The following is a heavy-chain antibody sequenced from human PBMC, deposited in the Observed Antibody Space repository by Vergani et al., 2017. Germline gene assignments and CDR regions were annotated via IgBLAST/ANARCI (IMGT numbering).Heavy chain of an antibody. CDR2: IIPIFGIA. CDR1: GGTFSSYA. Sequence: QVQLVQSGAEVKKPGSSVKVSCKASGGTFSSYAISWVRQAPGQGLEWMGGIIPIFGIANYAQKFQGRVTITADKSTSTAYMGLSSLRSEDTAVYYCARGTSYSSMGMSAFDIWGQGTMVTVSS. V-gene: IGHV1-69*17. CDR3: ARGTSYSSMGMSAFDI. D-gene: IGHD5-18*01. J-gene: IGHJ3*02.